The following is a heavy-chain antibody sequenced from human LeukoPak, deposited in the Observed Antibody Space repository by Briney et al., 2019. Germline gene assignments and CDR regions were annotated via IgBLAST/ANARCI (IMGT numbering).Heavy chain of an antibody. Sequence: PGVSLRLSCAASGVTFSSYGMHWVRQAPGKGLEWVAFIRYDGSNKYYADSVKGRFTISRDNSKNTLYLQMNSLRAEDTAVYYCAKDGSRLEGLPIDYWGQGTLVTVSS. CDR3: AKDGSRLEGLPIDY. V-gene: IGHV3-30*02. D-gene: IGHD3/OR15-3a*01. CDR2: IRYDGSNK. J-gene: IGHJ4*02. CDR1: GVTFSSYG.